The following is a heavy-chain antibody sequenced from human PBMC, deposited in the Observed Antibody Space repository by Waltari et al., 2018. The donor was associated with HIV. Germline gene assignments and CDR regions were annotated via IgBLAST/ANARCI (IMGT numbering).Heavy chain of an antibody. D-gene: IGHD2-8*01. V-gene: IGHV1-8*01. Sequence: QVRLVQSGAEVKKPGASVKVSCKASEYTFTSYDINWVRQAAGQGLEWMGSMNPTSGNTGYPQKFQGRLTMTRNTSINTAYMELSSLRFDDTAVYYCARVYDISGHNPLGYWGQGTLVTVSS. CDR2: MNPTSGNT. CDR3: ARVYDISGHNPLGY. CDR1: EYTFTSYD. J-gene: IGHJ4*02.